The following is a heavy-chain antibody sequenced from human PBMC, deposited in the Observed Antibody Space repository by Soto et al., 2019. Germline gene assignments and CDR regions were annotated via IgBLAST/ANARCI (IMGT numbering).Heavy chain of an antibody. V-gene: IGHV4-39*01. J-gene: IGHJ6*03. CDR2: IYYSGST. Sequence: SETLSLTCTVSGGFISSSSYYWGWIRQPPGKGLEWIGSIYYSGSTYYNPSLKSRVTISVDTSKNQFSLKLSSVTAADTAVYYCASSATDYGDYDYYYYMDVWGKGTTVTVSS. CDR3: ASSATDYGDYDYYYYMDV. D-gene: IGHD4-17*01. CDR1: GGFISSSSYY.